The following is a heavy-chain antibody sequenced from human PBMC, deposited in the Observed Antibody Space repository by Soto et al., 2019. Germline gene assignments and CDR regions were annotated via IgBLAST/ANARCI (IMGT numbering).Heavy chain of an antibody. V-gene: IGHV3-21*02. D-gene: IGHD4-17*01. Sequence: EVQLVESGGGLVTPGGSLRLSCAASGITLSAYTMNWVRQAPGKGLEWVSSLDPSSTYIYYADSVKGRFTLSRDNAKNSLCLRLNSLRADDTALYYCVRGSYGDYDSWGQGTLVTVSS. CDR1: GITLSAYT. CDR2: LDPSSTYI. CDR3: VRGSYGDYDS. J-gene: IGHJ5*01.